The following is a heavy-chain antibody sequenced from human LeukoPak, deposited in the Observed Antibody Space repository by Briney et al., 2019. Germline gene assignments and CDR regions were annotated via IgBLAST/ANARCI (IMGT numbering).Heavy chain of an antibody. Sequence: PSQTLSLTCTVSGVSISSGGYYWSWLRQHPAKGLEWIGYIYYTGSTYYNPSLKSRVTMSVDTSKNQFSLTLSSVTAADTGVYYCANHCSGGTCYRYYFDHWGRGTLVTVSA. J-gene: IGHJ4*02. CDR3: ANHCSGGTCYRYYFDH. V-gene: IGHV4-31*03. CDR1: GVSISSGGYY. CDR2: IYYTGST. D-gene: IGHD2-15*01.